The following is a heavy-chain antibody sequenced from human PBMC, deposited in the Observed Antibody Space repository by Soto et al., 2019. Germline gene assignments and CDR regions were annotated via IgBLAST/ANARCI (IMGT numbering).Heavy chain of an antibody. Sequence: ASVKVSCKASGGTFSSYAISWVRQAPGQGLEWMGGIIPIFGTANYAQKFQGRVTITADESTSTAYMELSSLRSEDTAVYYCASRPGYDILTGYHGPYYYYYGMDVWGQGTTVTVSS. V-gene: IGHV1-69*13. CDR1: GGTFSSYA. D-gene: IGHD3-9*01. J-gene: IGHJ6*02. CDR2: IIPIFGTA. CDR3: ASRPGYDILTGYHGPYYYYYGMDV.